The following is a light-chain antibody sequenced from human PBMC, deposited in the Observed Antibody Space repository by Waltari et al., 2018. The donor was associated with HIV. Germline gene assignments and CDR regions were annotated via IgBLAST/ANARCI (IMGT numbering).Light chain of an antibody. CDR2: GAS. CDR1: QDVSRW. V-gene: IGKV1-12*01. J-gene: IGKJ3*01. Sequence: DIQMTQSPSSVSASVGDRVTITCRASQDVSRWLAGYQQKPGKAPKLLIYGASSLQSGVPSRFSGSGSGTDFTLTISSLQAEDFATYYCQQANSFPFTFGPGTKVDLK. CDR3: QQANSFPFT.